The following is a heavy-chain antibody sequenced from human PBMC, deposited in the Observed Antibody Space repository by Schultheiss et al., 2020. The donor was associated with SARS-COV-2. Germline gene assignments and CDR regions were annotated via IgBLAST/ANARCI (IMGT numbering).Heavy chain of an antibody. CDR2: ISSSGTSI. CDR3: ARVGRDCSHGICYNAEYFQH. J-gene: IGHJ1*01. CDR1: GFTFSSYG. Sequence: ESLKISCAASGFTFSSYGMHWVRQAPGKGLEWVSYISSSGTSISYADSVKGRFTISRDNANNSLYLQMHSLRAEDTAVYYCARVGRDCSHGICYNAEYFQHWGQGTLVTVSS. V-gene: IGHV3-48*04. D-gene: IGHD2-8*01.